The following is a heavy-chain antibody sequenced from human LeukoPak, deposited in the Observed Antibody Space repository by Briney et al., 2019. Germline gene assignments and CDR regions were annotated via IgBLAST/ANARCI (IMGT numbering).Heavy chain of an antibody. Sequence: PSETLSLTCTVSGGSINSYYWSWIRQPPGKGLEWIGYIYYSGSTNCNPSLKSRVTISVDTSKNQLSLKLSSVTAADTAVYYCARRYSSSWTFDYWGQGTLVTVSS. D-gene: IGHD6-13*01. CDR3: ARRYSSSWTFDY. J-gene: IGHJ4*02. CDR1: GGSINSYY. V-gene: IGHV4-59*08. CDR2: IYYSGST.